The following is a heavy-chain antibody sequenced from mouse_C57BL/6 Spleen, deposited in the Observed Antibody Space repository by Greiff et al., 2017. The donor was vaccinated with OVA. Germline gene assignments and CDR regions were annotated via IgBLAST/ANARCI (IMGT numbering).Heavy chain of an antibody. CDR1: GYTFTSYW. J-gene: IGHJ2*01. CDR2: IDPSDSYT. Sequence: QVQLQQSGAELVMPGASVKLSCKASGYTFTSYWMHWVKQRPGQGLEWIGVIDPSDSYTNYNQKFKGKSTLTVDKSSSTAYMQLSSLTSEDSAVYYCARKYYGSGDYWGQGTTLTVSS. CDR3: ARKYYGSGDY. D-gene: IGHD1-1*01. V-gene: IGHV1-69*01.